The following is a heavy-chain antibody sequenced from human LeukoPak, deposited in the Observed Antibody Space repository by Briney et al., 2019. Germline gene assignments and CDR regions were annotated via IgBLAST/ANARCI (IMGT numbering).Heavy chain of an antibody. CDR3: ASSYAPFDY. CDR1: GFTFSSYW. D-gene: IGHD3-10*01. Sequence: GGSLRLSCAASGFTFSSYWMSWVRQAPGKGLEWVSSIHPDGSAKHYVDSVKGRFTISRDNAKNSLSLEMDSLRDDDTAVYYCASSYAPFDYWGQGTLVTVSS. V-gene: IGHV3-7*01. CDR2: IHPDGSAK. J-gene: IGHJ4*02.